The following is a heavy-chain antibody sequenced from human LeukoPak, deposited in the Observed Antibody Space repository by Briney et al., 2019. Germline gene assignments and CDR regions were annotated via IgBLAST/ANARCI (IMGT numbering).Heavy chain of an antibody. CDR2: IIPIFGTA. D-gene: IGHD1-26*01. V-gene: IGHV1-69*13. CDR3: ARDRIVGATTAFDI. Sequence: SVKVSCKASGGTFSSYAISWVRQAPGQGLEWMGGIIPIFGTANYAQKFQGRVTITADESASTAYMELSSLRSEDTAVYYCARDRIVGATTAFDIWGQGTMVTVSS. J-gene: IGHJ3*02. CDR1: GGTFSSYA.